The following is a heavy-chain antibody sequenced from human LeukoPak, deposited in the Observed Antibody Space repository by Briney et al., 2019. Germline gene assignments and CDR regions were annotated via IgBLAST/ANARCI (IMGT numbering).Heavy chain of an antibody. CDR2: DSNNGNI. CDR1: ASSIGSHY. V-gene: IGHV4-59*11. D-gene: IGHD7-27*01. CDR3: ARDNWGSLDY. Sequence: PSEYQSLACTVSASSIGSHYWGWIRQPPRKGLEWIGYDSNNGNINYNPALKSRVTISVDTSKRQISLNLRSVTAADTAVYYCARDNWGSLDYWGQGTLVTVSS. J-gene: IGHJ4*02.